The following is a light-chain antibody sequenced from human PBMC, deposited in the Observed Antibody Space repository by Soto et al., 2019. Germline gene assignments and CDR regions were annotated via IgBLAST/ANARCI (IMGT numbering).Light chain of an antibody. CDR3: QQYNIWRSIT. J-gene: IGKJ5*01. V-gene: IGKV3-15*01. Sequence: ESVLTQSPAALSLSPGERATLSSRASQSVSSYLAWYQHKPGQTPRLIIYDISTRAAGVPARFSGSGYGTDFTLTISSLQSEDFAVYYCQQYNIWRSITFGQGTRLEIK. CDR1: QSVSSY. CDR2: DIS.